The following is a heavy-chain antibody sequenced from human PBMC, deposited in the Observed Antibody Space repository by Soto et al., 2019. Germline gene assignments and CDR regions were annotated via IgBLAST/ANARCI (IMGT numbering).Heavy chain of an antibody. CDR1: GGTFSSYA. CDR2: SIPIFGTA. J-gene: IGHJ6*02. Sequence: QVQLVQSGAEVKKPGSSVKVSCKASGGTFSSYAISWVRQAPGQGLEWMGGSIPIFGTANYAQKFQGRVTITADESTSTAYMELSSLRSEDTAVYYCARDYDFWSGYRRIDYYYYGMDVWGQGTTVTVSS. CDR3: ARDYDFWSGYRRIDYYYYGMDV. V-gene: IGHV1-69*01. D-gene: IGHD3-3*01.